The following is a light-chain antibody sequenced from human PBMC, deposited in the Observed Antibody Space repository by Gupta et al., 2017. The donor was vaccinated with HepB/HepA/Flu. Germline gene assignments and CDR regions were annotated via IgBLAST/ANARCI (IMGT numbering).Light chain of an antibody. CDR1: SSNIGAGYD. V-gene: IGLV1-40*01. J-gene: IGLJ3*02. Sequence: QSVLTQPPSVSGAPLQRVTISCTGSSSNIGAGYDVHWYQQLPGKAPKLLIYGNSNRPSGVPDRFSGSKSGNSASLTITGLQAEDEAEYYCQYYDSSLSVWVFGGGTKLTVL. CDR2: GNS. CDR3: QYYDSSLSVWV.